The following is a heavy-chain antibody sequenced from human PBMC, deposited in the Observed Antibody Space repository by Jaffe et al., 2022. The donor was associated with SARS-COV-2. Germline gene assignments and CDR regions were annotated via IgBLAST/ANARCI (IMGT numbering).Heavy chain of an antibody. CDR2: IYYSGST. V-gene: IGHV4-59*01. J-gene: IGHJ6*02. D-gene: IGHD4-17*01. Sequence: QVQLQESGPGLVKPSETLSLTCTVSGGSISSYYWSWIRQPPGKGLEWIGYIYYSGSTNYNPSLKSRVTISVDTSKNQFSLKLSSVTAADTAVYYCARAGVDGDSFGGMDVWGQGTTVTVSS. CDR3: ARAGVDGDSFGGMDV. CDR1: GGSISSYY.